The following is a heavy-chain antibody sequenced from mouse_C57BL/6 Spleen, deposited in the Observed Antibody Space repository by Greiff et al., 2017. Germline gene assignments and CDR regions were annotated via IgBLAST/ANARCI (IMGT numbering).Heavy chain of an antibody. D-gene: IGHD1-3*01. CDR3: ARSSGSYWYFDV. J-gene: IGHJ1*03. V-gene: IGHV5-16*01. CDR2: INYDGSST. CDR1: GFTFSDYY. Sequence: DVKLVESEGGLVQPGSSMKLSCTASGFTFSDYYMAWVRQVPEKGLEWVANINYDGSSTYYLASLKSRFIISRDNAKNILYLQMSSLKSEDTATYYCARSSGSYWYFDVWGTGTTVTVSS.